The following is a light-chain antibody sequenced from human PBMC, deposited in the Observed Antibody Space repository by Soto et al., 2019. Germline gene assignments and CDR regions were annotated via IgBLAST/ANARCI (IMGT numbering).Light chain of an antibody. CDR2: EVS. J-gene: IGLJ2*01. CDR1: SSDVGGYNY. CDR3: SSYAGSNNHVV. Sequence: QSVLTQPPSAYGSPGQSVTISCTGTSSDVGGYNYVSWYQQHPGKAPKLMIYEVSKRPSGVPDRFSGSKSGNTASLTVSGLQAEDEADYYCSSYAGSNNHVVFGGGTQLTVL. V-gene: IGLV2-8*01.